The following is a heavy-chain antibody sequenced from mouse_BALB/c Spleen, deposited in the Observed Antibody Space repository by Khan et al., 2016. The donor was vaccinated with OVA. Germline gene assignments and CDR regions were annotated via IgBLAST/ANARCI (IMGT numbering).Heavy chain of an antibody. J-gene: IGHJ3*01. V-gene: IGHV1-4*01. D-gene: IGHD2-14*01. CDR1: GYTFTSYT. CDR2: IIPSNGYT. CDR3: VRDGANHRNDGWFAY. Sequence: QVQLKESGAELARPGASVKMSCKASGYTFTSYTIHWIKKRPGQGLEWIGYIIPSNGYTNYNQKLKDKATLTTDKASTTAYLQRSDLTSDDSAVYNCVRDGANHRNDGWFAYWGQGTLVTVSA.